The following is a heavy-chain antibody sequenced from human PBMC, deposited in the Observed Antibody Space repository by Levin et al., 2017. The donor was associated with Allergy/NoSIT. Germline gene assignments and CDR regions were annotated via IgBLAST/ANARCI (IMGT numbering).Heavy chain of an antibody. CDR3: ARVSIALQTLVY. J-gene: IGHJ4*02. CDR1: GFTFSEYY. CDR2: ISSSGRSI. D-gene: IGHD6-6*01. Sequence: PGGSLRLSCTASGFTFSEYYMSWIRQAPEKGLEWVSYISSSGRSIYYADSVKGRFTMSRDNAKNSVYLQMNSLRAEDTAVYYCARVSIALQTLVYWGQGTLVTVSS. V-gene: IGHV3-11*01.